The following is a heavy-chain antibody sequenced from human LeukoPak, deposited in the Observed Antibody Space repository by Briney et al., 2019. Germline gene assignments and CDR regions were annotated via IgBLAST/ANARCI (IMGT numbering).Heavy chain of an antibody. CDR1: GGSFSGYY. V-gene: IGHV4-30-4*01. D-gene: IGHD1-26*01. CDR2: IYYSGST. CDR3: ARDKVGATNWFDP. J-gene: IGHJ5*02. Sequence: SETLSLTCAVYGGSFSGYYWSWIRQSPGKGLEWIGYIYYSGSTYYNPSLKSRVTISIDTSKNQFSLKMTSVTAADTAMYYCARDKVGATNWFDPWGQGTLVTVSS.